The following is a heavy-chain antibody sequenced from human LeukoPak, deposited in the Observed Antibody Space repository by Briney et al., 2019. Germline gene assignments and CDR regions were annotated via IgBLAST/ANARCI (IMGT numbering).Heavy chain of an antibody. J-gene: IGHJ6*03. V-gene: IGHV4-61*02. Sequence: SQTLSLTCTVSGGSISSGSYYWSWIRQPAGKGLEWIGRIYTSGSTNYNPSLKSRVTISVDTSKNQFSLKLSSVTAADTAVYYCARVRGSSSWYRGEYYYYYMDVWGKGTTVTISS. D-gene: IGHD6-13*01. CDR2: IYTSGST. CDR1: GGSISSGSYY. CDR3: ARVRGSSSWYRGEYYYYYMDV.